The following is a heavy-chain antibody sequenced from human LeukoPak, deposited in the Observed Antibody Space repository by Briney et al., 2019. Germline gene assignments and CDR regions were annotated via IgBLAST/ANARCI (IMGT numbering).Heavy chain of an antibody. CDR2: INPGGGST. CDR3: SRDLTIATAATAGDY. Sequence: ASVKVSCKASGGTFSSYAISWVRQAPGQGLEWMGIINPGGGSTTYAQKFQGRVTMTRDTSTRTVYMELSSLRSEDTAVYYCSRDLTIATAATAGDYWGQGTLVTVSS. V-gene: IGHV1-46*01. CDR1: GGTFSSYA. J-gene: IGHJ4*02. D-gene: IGHD6-13*01.